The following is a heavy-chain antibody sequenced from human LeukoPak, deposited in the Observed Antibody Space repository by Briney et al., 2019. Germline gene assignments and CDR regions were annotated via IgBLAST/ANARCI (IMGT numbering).Heavy chain of an antibody. D-gene: IGHD1-26*01. Sequence: SETLSLTCTVSGGSISSYYWSWIRQPPGKGLEWIGYIYYSGSTNYNPSLKSRVTISVDTSKNQFSLKLSSVTAADTVVYYCARGVQVGATPYFDYWGQGTLVTVSS. CDR3: ARGVQVGATPYFDY. CDR1: GGSISSYY. V-gene: IGHV4-59*01. J-gene: IGHJ4*02. CDR2: IYYSGST.